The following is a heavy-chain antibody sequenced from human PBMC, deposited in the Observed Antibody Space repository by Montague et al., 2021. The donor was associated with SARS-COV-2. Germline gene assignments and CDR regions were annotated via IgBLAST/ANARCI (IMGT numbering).Heavy chain of an antibody. CDR3: ARVKSMITFGGVIVLFDY. Sequence: TRSLTCTVSGGSISSGGYYWSWIRQHPGKGLEWIGYIYYSGSTYYNPSLKSRVTISVDTSKNQFSLKLSSVTAADTAVYYCARVKSMITFGGVIVLFDYWGQGTLVTVPS. V-gene: IGHV4-31*03. CDR1: GGSISSGGYY. J-gene: IGHJ4*02. D-gene: IGHD3-16*02. CDR2: IYYSGST.